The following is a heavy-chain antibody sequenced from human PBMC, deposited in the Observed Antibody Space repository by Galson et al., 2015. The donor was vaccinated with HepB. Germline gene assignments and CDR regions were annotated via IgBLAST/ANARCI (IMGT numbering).Heavy chain of an antibody. CDR3: ARDPGGDQLGIFDY. CDR1: GFTFSSYG. CDR2: IWYDGSNK. V-gene: IGHV3-33*08. J-gene: IGHJ4*02. Sequence: SLRLSCAASGFTFSSYGMHWVRQAPGKGLEWVAVIWYDGSNKYYADSVRGRFTISRDNSKNTLYLQMNSLRAEDTAVYYCARDPGGDQLGIFDYWGQGTLVTVSS. D-gene: IGHD6-13*01.